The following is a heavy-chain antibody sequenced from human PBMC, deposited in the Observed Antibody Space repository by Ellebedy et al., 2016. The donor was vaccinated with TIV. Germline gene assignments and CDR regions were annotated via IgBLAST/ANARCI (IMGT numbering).Heavy chain of an antibody. D-gene: IGHD6-13*01. CDR1: GGPITSYY. CDR2: ISYNGNT. J-gene: IGHJ6*02. Sequence: PGGSLRLSCAVSGGPITSYYWSWIRQSPGKGLEWIGFISYNGNTNYNPSLKSRVSISVDTSKTRFSLKLTSVTAADAAVYYCALAGPYFFYGLNVWGQGTTVTVSS. CDR3: ALAGPYFFYGLNV. V-gene: IGHV4-59*01.